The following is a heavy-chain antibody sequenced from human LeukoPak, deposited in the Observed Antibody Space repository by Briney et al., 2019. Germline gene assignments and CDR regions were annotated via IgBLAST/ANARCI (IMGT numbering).Heavy chain of an antibody. CDR1: GYTFTSYY. V-gene: IGHV1-46*01. D-gene: IGHD3-10*01. CDR3: AKDLLLDP. CDR2: INPSGGST. J-gene: IGHJ5*02. Sequence: ASVKVSCKASGYTFTSYYMHWVRQAPGQGLEWMGIINPSGGSTSYAQKFQGRVTVTRDTSTSTVHMELSGLRSEDTAVYYCAKDLLLDPWGQGTLVTVSS.